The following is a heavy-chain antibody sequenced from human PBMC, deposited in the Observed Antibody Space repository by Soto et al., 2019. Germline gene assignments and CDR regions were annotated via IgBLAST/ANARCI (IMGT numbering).Heavy chain of an antibody. CDR2: ISASGDST. D-gene: IGHD6-19*01. CDR3: AKDLLQWLVVGHDAFDI. CDR1: GFTFTTYG. Sequence: EVQLLESGGGLVQPGGSLRLSCVASGFTFTTYGMIWVRQAPGKGLEWVSGISASGDSTFNADSVKGRFTISRDNSKNTLYLQMNSLRAEDTAVYYCAKDLLQWLVVGHDAFDIWGQGTMVTVSS. V-gene: IGHV3-23*01. J-gene: IGHJ3*02.